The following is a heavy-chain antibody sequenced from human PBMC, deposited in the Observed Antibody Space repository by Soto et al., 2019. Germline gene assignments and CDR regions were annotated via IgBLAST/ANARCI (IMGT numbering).Heavy chain of an antibody. CDR3: ARDVYCGGDCYVGLPTYEFDP. Sequence: ASVKVSCKASGYTFTSYGISWVRQAPGQGLEWMGWISAYNGNTNYAQKLQGRVTMTTDTSTSTAYMELRSLRSDDTAVYYCARDVYCGGDCYVGLPTYEFDPWGQGTLVTVSS. D-gene: IGHD2-21*02. CDR1: GYTFTSYG. V-gene: IGHV1-18*01. J-gene: IGHJ5*02. CDR2: ISAYNGNT.